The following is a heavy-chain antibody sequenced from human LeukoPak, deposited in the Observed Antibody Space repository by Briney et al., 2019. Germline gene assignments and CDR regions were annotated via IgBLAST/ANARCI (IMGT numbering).Heavy chain of an antibody. D-gene: IGHD2/OR15-2a*01. CDR1: GFTFSSYG. J-gene: IGHJ4*02. CDR3: ARAEGGRSMPSFFDY. CDR2: IWYDGSNK. V-gene: IGHV3-33*08. Sequence: PGRSLRLSCAASGFTFSSYGMHWVRQAPGKGLEWVAVIWYDGSNKYYADSVKGRFTISRDNSKNTLHLQMNSLRAEDTAVYYCARAEGGRSMPSFFDYWGQGTLVTVSS.